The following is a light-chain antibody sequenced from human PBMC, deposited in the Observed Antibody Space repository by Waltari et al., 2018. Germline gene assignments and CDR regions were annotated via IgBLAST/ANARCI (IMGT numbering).Light chain of an antibody. Sequence: AIQLTQSPSFLSASVGDRVTITCRTSQATNSALDGYQQQAGKPPKLLIYETSTLESGVPSRFSGGGTGAELTLTISSLQPEDVGTYYCQQFNEYPWTFGQGTKVEIK. CDR1: QATNSA. CDR3: QQFNEYPWT. CDR2: ETS. V-gene: IGKV1D-13*01. J-gene: IGKJ1*01.